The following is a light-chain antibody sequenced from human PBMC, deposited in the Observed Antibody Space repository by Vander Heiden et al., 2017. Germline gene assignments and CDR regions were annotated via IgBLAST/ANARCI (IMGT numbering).Light chain of an antibody. J-gene: IGKJ2*01. CDR2: AAS. V-gene: IGKV1-39*01. CDR3: QQIYSTLMLT. CDR1: QSISSY. Sequence: DIQMTQSPSSLSASVGDRVTITCRASQSISSYLNWYQQKPGKAPKLLIYAASSLQSGVPSRFSGSGSGTDFTLTISSLQPEDFATYYCQQIYSTLMLTFGQGTKLEIK.